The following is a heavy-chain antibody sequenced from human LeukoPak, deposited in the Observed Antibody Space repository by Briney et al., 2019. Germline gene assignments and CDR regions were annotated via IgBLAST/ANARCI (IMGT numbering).Heavy chain of an antibody. CDR2: IYTSGST. CDR3: ARDDDSSGYDY. V-gene: IGHV4-4*07. CDR1: GGSISSYY. J-gene: IGHJ4*02. D-gene: IGHD3-22*01. Sequence: SETLSLTCTVSGGSISSYYRSWIRQPAGKGLEWIGRIYTSGSTNYNPSLKSRVTISVDKSKNQFSLKLSSVTAADTAVYYCARDDDSSGYDYWGQGTLVTVSS.